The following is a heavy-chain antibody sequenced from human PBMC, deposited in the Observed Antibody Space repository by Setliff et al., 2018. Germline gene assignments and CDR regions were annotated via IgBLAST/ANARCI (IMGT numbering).Heavy chain of an antibody. CDR3: ARDRRMGATSDLDN. CDR2: ISSDGNNK. D-gene: IGHD1-26*01. CDR1: GFTFNNYA. Sequence: GESLKISCAASGFTFNNYAMAWVRQAPGKGLEWVAVISSDGNNKKFADSVEGRITISRDNSKRSLYLQLDKVGPDDTAIYYCARDRRMGATSDLDNWGQGSLVTVSS. J-gene: IGHJ4*02. V-gene: IGHV3-30*14.